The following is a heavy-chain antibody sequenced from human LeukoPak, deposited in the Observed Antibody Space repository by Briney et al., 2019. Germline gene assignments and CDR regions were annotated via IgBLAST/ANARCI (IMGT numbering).Heavy chain of an antibody. CDR2: IQSDGSTT. J-gene: IGHJ3*02. Sequence: GGSLRLSCAASGFTFGSNWMHWVRQAPGKWLVWVSRIQSDGSTTSYADSVKGRFTISRDNAKSTLYLQMNSLRAEDTAVYYCARDGYYYNNSGYYAFDIWGQGTMVTVSS. CDR1: GFTFGSNW. D-gene: IGHD3-22*01. CDR3: ARDGYYYNNSGYYAFDI. V-gene: IGHV3-74*01.